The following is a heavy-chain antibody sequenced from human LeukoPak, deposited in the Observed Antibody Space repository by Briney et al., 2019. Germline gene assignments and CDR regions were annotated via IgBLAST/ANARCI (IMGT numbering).Heavy chain of an antibody. Sequence: GGSLRLSCAASGFTVSSNYMSWVRQAPGKGLEWVSVIYSGGSTYYADSVKGRLTISRDNSKNTLYLQMNSLRAEDTAVYYCARGALGTMMDYFDYWGQGTLVTVSS. CDR2: IYSGGST. J-gene: IGHJ4*02. V-gene: IGHV3-66*01. CDR3: ARGALGTMMDYFDY. CDR1: GFTVSSNY. D-gene: IGHD3-22*01.